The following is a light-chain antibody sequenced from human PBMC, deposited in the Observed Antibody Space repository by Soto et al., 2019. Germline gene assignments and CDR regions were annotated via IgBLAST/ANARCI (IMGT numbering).Light chain of an antibody. V-gene: IGKV3-15*01. CDR1: QSVSNN. CDR2: GAS. Sequence: EIALTQSPVTLSVSPGERATLSCRPSQSVSNNLAWYQQKPGQAPRLLIHGASTRATGIPARFSGSGSGTEFTLTISSLQSEDFAIYYCQRQSNWPRTFGQGTKVDIK. CDR3: QRQSNWPRT. J-gene: IGKJ1*01.